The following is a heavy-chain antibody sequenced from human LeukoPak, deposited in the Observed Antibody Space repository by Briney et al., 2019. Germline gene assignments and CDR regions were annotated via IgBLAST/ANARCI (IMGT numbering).Heavy chain of an antibody. J-gene: IGHJ4*02. V-gene: IGHV3-23*01. CDR1: GLTFSSYA. D-gene: IGHD2-15*01. Sequence: PGGSLRLSCAASGLTFSSYARSWVRQAPGKGLEGVSGISGSGGSTYYADSVKGRFTISRDNSKNTLYLQMTRLRAEDTALYYCARGRYCSGGSCSGSYFDYWGQGTLVTVSS. CDR2: ISGSGGST. CDR3: ARGRYCSGGSCSGSYFDY.